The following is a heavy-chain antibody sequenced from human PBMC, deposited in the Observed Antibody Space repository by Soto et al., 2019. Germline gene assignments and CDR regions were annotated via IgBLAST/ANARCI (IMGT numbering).Heavy chain of an antibody. J-gene: IGHJ4*02. D-gene: IGHD4-17*01. V-gene: IGHV1-69*01. CDR1: GGPFSDYS. Sequence: QVQLVQSGAEVKKPGSSVKVSCNASGGPFSDYSINWVRQAPGQGLEWMGGIIPILATPNYAQKFQGRVTITADQSTSTAYMEMSKIRSEDTAIYFCARDPDYGTSCGLVLVDYWGQGTLVTVTS. CDR3: ARDPDYGTSCGLVLVDY. CDR2: IIPILATP.